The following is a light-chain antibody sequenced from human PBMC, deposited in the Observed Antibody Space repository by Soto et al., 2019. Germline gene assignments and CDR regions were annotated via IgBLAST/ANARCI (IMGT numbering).Light chain of an antibody. J-gene: IGKJ4*01. Sequence: DIQVTQSPSSLSASVGDRVTITCRTSQSINGYLNWYQQKPGKAPKLVIFGTSMLETGVPSTFSGGGSGTDFTLTISSLHPEDLATYYCQQSYSLPLTFGGGTKVEIK. CDR2: GTS. CDR3: QQSYSLPLT. CDR1: QSINGY. V-gene: IGKV1-39*01.